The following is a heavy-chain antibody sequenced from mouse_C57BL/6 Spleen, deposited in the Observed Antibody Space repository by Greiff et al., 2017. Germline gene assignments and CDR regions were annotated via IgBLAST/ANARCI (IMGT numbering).Heavy chain of an antibody. CDR2: IRNKANGYTT. J-gene: IGHJ1*03. CDR1: GFTFTDYY. Sequence: EVHLVESGGGLVQPGGSLSLSCAASGFTFTDYYMSWVRQPPGKALEWLGFIRNKANGYTTEYSASVKGRFTISRDNSQSILYLQMNALRAEDSATYYCARCPPHYYGSSPYWYFDVWGTGTTVTVSS. V-gene: IGHV7-3*01. D-gene: IGHD1-1*01. CDR3: ARCPPHYYGSSPYWYFDV.